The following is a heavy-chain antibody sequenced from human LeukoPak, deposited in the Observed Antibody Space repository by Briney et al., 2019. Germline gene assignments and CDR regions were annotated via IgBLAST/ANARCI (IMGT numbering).Heavy chain of an antibody. D-gene: IGHD4-17*01. CDR1: GFSLSTSGVG. V-gene: IGHV2-5*02. CDR3: AHSHTTVTTNNVVYFDY. CDR2: IYWDDDK. Sequence: SGPTRVNPTQTLSLTCTFSGFSLSTSGVGVVWIRQPPGKALEWLALIYWDDDKRYSPSLKSGLTITKDTSKNQVVLTLTNVDPVDTATYYCAHSHTTVTTNNVVYFDYWGQGTLVTVSS. J-gene: IGHJ4*02.